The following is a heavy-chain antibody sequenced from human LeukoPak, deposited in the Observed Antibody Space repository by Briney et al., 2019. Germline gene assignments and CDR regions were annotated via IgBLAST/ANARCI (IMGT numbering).Heavy chain of an antibody. Sequence: GGSLRLSCAASGFTFSTYVMSWVREAPGKGLEWVSAISGSGGSTYYADSVKGRFTISRDNSKNTLYLQMNSLGADDTAVYYCAKGNWRYFDYWGQGTLVTVSS. D-gene: IGHD1-1*01. J-gene: IGHJ4*02. CDR1: GFTFSTYV. CDR2: ISGSGGST. V-gene: IGHV3-23*01. CDR3: AKGNWRYFDY.